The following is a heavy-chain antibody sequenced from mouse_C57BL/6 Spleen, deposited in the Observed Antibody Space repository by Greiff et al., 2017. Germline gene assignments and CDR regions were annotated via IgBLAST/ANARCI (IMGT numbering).Heavy chain of an antibody. CDR3: ARGLQLYYYAMDY. J-gene: IGHJ4*01. V-gene: IGHV5-17*01. CDR1: GFTFSDYG. D-gene: IGHD2-2*01. Sequence: EVKLMESGGGLVKPGGSLKLPCAASGFTFSDYGMHWVRQAPEKGLEWVAYISSGSSTIYSADTVKGRFTIARDNAKNTLFLQMTSLGSEDTAMYYCARGLQLYYYAMDYWGQGTSVTVSS. CDR2: ISSGSSTI.